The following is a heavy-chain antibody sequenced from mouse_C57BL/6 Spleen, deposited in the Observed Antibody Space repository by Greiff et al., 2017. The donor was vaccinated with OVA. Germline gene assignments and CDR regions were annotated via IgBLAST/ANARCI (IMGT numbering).Heavy chain of an antibody. CDR1: GYTFTSYW. V-gene: IGHV1-52*01. CDR3: ARWDYYGSSSYWYFDV. CDR2: IDPSDSET. Sequence: VQLQQPGAELVRPGSSVKLSCKASGYTFTSYWMHWVKQRPIQGLEWIGNIDPSDSETHYNQKVKDKATLTVDKSSSTAYMQLSSLTSEDSAVYYCARWDYYGSSSYWYFDVWGTGTTVTVSS. D-gene: IGHD1-1*01. J-gene: IGHJ1*03.